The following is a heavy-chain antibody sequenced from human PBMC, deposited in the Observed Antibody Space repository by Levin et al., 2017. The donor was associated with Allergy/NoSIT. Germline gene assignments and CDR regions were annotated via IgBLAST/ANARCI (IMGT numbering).Heavy chain of an antibody. CDR3: ARDWDTVVTPQPPVG. Sequence: SVKVSCKASGGTFSSYAISWVRQAPGQGLEWMGGIIPIFGTANYAQKFQGRVTITADESTSTAYMELSSLRSEDTAVYYCARDWDTVVTPQPPVGWGQGTLVTVSS. D-gene: IGHD4-23*01. V-gene: IGHV1-69*13. CDR1: GGTFSSYA. J-gene: IGHJ4*02. CDR2: IIPIFGTA.